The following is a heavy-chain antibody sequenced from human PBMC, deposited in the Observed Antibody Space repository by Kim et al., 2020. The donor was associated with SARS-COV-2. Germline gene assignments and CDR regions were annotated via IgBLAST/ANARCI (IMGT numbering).Heavy chain of an antibody. CDR3: ARDQYGSSYNYYGMDV. V-gene: IGHV3-48*03. CDR2: ISSSGSTI. Sequence: GGSLRLSCAASGFTFSSYEMNWVRQAPGKGLEWVSYISSSGSTIYYADSVKGRFTISRDNAKNSLYLQMNSLRAEDTAVYYCARDQYGSSYNYYGMDVWGQGTAVTVSS. J-gene: IGHJ6*02. CDR1: GFTFSSYE. D-gene: IGHD6-13*01.